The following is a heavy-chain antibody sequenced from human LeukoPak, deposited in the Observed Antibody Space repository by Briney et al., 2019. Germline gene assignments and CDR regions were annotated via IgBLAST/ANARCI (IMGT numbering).Heavy chain of an antibody. J-gene: IGHJ4*02. CDR2: ISGSGGST. CDR3: AKAWSRTMVRGVDY. CDR1: GFTFSSYA. V-gene: IGHV3-23*01. D-gene: IGHD3-10*01. Sequence: GGSLRLSCAASGFTFSSYAMSWVRQAPGKGPEWISAISGSGGSTYYADSVKGRFTISRDNSKNTLYLQMNSLRAEDTAVYYCAKAWSRTMVRGVDYWGQGTLVTVSS.